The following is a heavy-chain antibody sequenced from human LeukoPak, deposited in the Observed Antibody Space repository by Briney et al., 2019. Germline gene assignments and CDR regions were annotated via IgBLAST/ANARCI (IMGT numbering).Heavy chain of an antibody. CDR1: GFTFSSYS. J-gene: IGHJ4*02. CDR2: ISSSSSTI. Sequence: GGSLRLSCAASGFTFSSYSMTWVRQAPGKGLEWVSYISSSSSTIYYADSVKGRFTISRDNAKNSLYLQMNSLRAEDTAVYYCARMGVAGNFDYWGQGTLVTVSS. D-gene: IGHD6-19*01. V-gene: IGHV3-48*04. CDR3: ARMGVAGNFDY.